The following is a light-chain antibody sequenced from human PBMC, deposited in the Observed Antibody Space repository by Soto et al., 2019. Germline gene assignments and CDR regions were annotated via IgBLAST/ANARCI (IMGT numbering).Light chain of an antibody. CDR1: QSVSSSY. V-gene: IGKV3-20*01. J-gene: IGKJ2*01. CDR2: GAT. CDR3: QKYGSSPTYT. Sequence: DIVLTQSPGTLSLSAGERATLSCRASQSVSSSYLAWYQQKPGQAPRLLIYGATSRATGIPDRFSGSGSGTDFTLTISRLEPEDFAVYYCQKYGSSPTYTFGQGTKVDIK.